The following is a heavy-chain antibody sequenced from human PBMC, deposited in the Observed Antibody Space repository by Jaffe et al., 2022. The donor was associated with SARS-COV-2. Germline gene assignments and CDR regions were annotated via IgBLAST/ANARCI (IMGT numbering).Heavy chain of an antibody. CDR3: ARDRAAAGNRGHLWFFDL. D-gene: IGHD6-13*01. Sequence: EVQLVESGGGLIQPGGSLRLSCAASGFTVTNNYLSWVRQAPGKGLEWVSVIYAGDTIYYADSVKGRFTISRDNSKNTLYLQMNSLRAEDTAIYYCARDRAAAGNRGHLWFFDLWGRGTLVTVSS. J-gene: IGHJ2*01. V-gene: IGHV3-53*01. CDR1: GFTVTNNY. CDR2: IYAGDTI.